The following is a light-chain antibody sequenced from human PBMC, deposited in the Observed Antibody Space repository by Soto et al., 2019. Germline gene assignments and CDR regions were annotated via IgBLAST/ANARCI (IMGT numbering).Light chain of an antibody. Sequence: DIKLTQSPSSLSASVGDRVTITCRARLRISKYLNWYQQKPGKAPKLLIYGASTWQSGVPSRFSGSGSGTDFTLTITNLQPEDSATYVCQQIHSTPLTFGGGTKLEI. CDR1: LRISKY. CDR3: QQIHSTPLT. CDR2: GAS. V-gene: IGKV1-39*01. J-gene: IGKJ4*01.